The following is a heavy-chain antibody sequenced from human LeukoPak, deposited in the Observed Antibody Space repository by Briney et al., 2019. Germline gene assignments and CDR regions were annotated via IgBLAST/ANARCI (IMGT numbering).Heavy chain of an antibody. CDR1: GFTFYMYA. D-gene: IGHD3-22*01. CDR2: MCGTAGCT. CDR3: AKDRPNFHENSGHYYRRDGDS. J-gene: IGHJ5*01. Sequence: GGSLRLSCQASGFTFYMYAMSWVRQAPGKGLEWVASMCGTAGCTFYPDSVKGRFTISRDNSKHVLYLRMNSLTAEDTAIYYCAKDRPNFHENSGHYYRRDGDSWGQGTLVTVSS. V-gene: IGHV3-23*01.